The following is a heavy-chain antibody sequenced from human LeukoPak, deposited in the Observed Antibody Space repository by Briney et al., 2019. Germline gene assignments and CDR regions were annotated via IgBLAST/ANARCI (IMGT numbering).Heavy chain of an antibody. J-gene: IGHJ4*02. Sequence: GGSLRLSCAVSGFTFSGYWMSWVRQAPGKGLEWVANINQNGTSTFHADSVRGRFTISRDNAKNLQYLQMNGLRVEDTAVYYCARWANSIDYWGQGALVTVSS. V-gene: IGHV3-7*01. CDR3: ARWANSIDY. D-gene: IGHD5-18*01. CDR1: GFTFSGYW. CDR2: INQNGTST.